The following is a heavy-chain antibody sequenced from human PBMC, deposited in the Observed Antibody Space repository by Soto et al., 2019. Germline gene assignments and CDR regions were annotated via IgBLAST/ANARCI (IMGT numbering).Heavy chain of an antibody. D-gene: IGHD6-19*01. CDR2: IGTAGDT. V-gene: IGHV3-13*01. J-gene: IGHJ3*02. CDR1: GFTFSSYD. CDR3: IRAVKYGIGVDTFDI. Sequence: GGSLRLSCAASGFTFSSYDMHWVRQATGKSLEWVSAIGTAGDTYYPGSVKGRFTISRENAKNSLYLQMNSLRAGDTAVYYCIRAVKYGIGVDTFDIWGQGTMVTVSS.